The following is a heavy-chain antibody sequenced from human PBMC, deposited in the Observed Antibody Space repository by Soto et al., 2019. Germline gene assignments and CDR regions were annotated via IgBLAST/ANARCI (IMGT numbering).Heavy chain of an antibody. CDR3: AHIPSIAARPIGWFDP. Sequence: QITLKESGPTLVKPTQTLTLTCTFSGFSLSTSGVGVGWIRQPPGKALEWLALIYWDDDKRYSPSLKSRLTITNDTSKNQVVLTMTNMDPVATATYYCAHIPSIAARPIGWFDPWGQGTLVTVSS. CDR1: GFSLSTSGVG. J-gene: IGHJ5*02. V-gene: IGHV2-5*02. D-gene: IGHD6-6*01. CDR2: IYWDDDK.